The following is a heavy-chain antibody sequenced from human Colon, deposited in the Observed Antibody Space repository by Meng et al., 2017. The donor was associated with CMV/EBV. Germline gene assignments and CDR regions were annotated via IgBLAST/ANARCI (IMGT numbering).Heavy chain of an antibody. D-gene: IGHD3-9*01. CDR2: ISGSGGST. CDR1: GFTFSSYA. V-gene: IGHV3-23*01. J-gene: IGHJ6*02. Sequence: GESLKISCAASGFTFSSYAMSWVRQAPGKGLEWVSAISGSGGSTYYADSVKCRFTISRDNSKNTLYLQMNSLRAEDTAVYYCAKVASRETYYDILTCPNYGMDVWGQGTTVTVSS. CDR3: AKVASRETYYDILTCPNYGMDV.